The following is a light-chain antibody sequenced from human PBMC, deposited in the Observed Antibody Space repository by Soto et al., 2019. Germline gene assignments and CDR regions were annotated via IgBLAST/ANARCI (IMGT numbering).Light chain of an antibody. CDR3: CSYAGSSTFRV. CDR2: EGS. J-gene: IGLJ3*02. V-gene: IGLV2-23*03. CDR1: SSDVGSYNL. Sequence: QSALTQPASVSGSPGQSITISCTGTSSDVGSYNLVSWHQQHPGKAPKLMIYEGSKRPSGVSNRFSGSKSGNTASLTISGLQAEDEADYYCCSYAGSSTFRVFGGGTKLTVL.